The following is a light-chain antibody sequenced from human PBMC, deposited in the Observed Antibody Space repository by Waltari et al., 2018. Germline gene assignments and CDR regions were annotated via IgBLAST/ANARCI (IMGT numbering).Light chain of an antibody. V-gene: IGKV3-20*01. J-gene: IGKJ4*01. CDR2: GAS. CDR3: QQYDISPLT. Sequence: EIVLTQSPGTLSLSPGERATLSCRASQPVRTTYSAWYQQKPGQAPTLLIYGASSRATGIPDRFSGSGSGTDFSLTISSLEPEDFAVYYCQQYDISPLTFGGGTKVEIK. CDR1: QPVRTTY.